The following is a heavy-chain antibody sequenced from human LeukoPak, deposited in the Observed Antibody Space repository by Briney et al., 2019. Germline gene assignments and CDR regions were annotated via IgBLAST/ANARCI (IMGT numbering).Heavy chain of an antibody. J-gene: IGHJ6*02. CDR1: GFTFSDYY. D-gene: IGHD2-15*01. CDR3: ARVPYILGYCSGGSCEGHYYGMDV. V-gene: IGHV3-11*01. CDR2: ISSSGSTI. Sequence: GGSLRLSCAASGFTFSDYYMSWIRQAPGKGLEWDSYISSSGSTIYYADSVKGRFTISRDNAKNSLYLQMNSLRAEDTAVYYCARVPYILGYCSGGSCEGHYYGMDVWGQGTTVTVSS.